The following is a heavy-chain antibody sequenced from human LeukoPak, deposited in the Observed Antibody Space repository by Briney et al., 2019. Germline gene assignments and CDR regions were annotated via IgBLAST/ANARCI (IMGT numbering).Heavy chain of an antibody. J-gene: IGHJ4*02. D-gene: IGHD4-11*01. CDR1: GASISSTTYY. CDR3: ARESRDDNNNYRPLDY. V-gene: IGHV4-39*07. CDR2: MYYNGST. Sequence: SENLSLTCTVSGASISSTTYYWGWIRQPPGKGLEWIGTMYYNGSTYNNPSLKSRVTISGDTSKNQFSLKLSSVTAADTAVYYCARESRDDNNNYRPLDYWGQGTLVTVSS.